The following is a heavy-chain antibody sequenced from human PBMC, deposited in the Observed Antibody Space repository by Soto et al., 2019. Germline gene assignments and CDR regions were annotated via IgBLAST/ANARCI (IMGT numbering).Heavy chain of an antibody. Sequence: EVQLVESGGGLVQPGRSLRLSCAASGFTFDDYAMHWVRQAPGKGLEWVSGISWNSGSIGYADSVKGRFTISRDNAKNSLYLQMNSLRAEDTALYYCAKDMGPGYSSSWRGFAYYFDYWGQGTLVTVSS. V-gene: IGHV3-9*01. CDR3: AKDMGPGYSSSWRGFAYYFDY. CDR1: GFTFDDYA. CDR2: ISWNSGSI. D-gene: IGHD6-13*01. J-gene: IGHJ4*02.